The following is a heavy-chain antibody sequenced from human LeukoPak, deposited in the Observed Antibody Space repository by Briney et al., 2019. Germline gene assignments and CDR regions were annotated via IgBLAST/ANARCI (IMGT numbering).Heavy chain of an antibody. CDR2: ISYDGSNK. J-gene: IGHJ4*02. CDR3: AKVSDSSGYAGGY. CDR1: GLTFSSYG. V-gene: IGHV3-30*18. D-gene: IGHD3-22*01. Sequence: PGGSLRLSCAASGLTFSSYGMHWVRQAPGKGLEWVAVISYDGSNKYYADSVKGRFTISRDNSKNTLYLQMNSLRAEDTAVYYCAKVSDSSGYAGGYWGQGTLVTVSS.